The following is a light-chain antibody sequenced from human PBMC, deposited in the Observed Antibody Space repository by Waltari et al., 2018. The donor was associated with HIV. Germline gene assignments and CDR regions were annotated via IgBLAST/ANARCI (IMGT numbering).Light chain of an antibody. CDR2: LGS. Sequence: DIVMPQSPLSLPVTPGEPASISCTSRQSILHSNGYNYLDWYLQKPGQSPQLLIYLGSNRASGVPDRFSGSGSGTDFTLKISRVEAEDVGVYYCMQALQTPRTFGQGTKVEIK. CDR1: QSILHSNGYNY. CDR3: MQALQTPRT. V-gene: IGKV2-28*01. J-gene: IGKJ1*01.